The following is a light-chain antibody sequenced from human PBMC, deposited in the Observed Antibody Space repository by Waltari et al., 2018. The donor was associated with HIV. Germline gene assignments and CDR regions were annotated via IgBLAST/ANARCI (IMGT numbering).Light chain of an antibody. J-gene: IGLJ3*02. V-gene: IGLV7-46*01. Sequence: QSVVTQEPSLTVSPGWTVTLPCASSPGHVTSDHFPYWFQQKPGQAPTTPRHDTSKKHPWTPARFSGSLLGGNAALILSGAQAEDEAVYYCLLSYVDPRPYWLFGGGTKLTVL. CDR2: DTS. CDR1: PGHVTSDHF. CDR3: LLSYVDPRPYWL.